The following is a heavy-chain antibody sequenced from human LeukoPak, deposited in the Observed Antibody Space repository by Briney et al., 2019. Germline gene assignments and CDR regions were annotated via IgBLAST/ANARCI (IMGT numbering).Heavy chain of an antibody. J-gene: IGHJ4*02. CDR2: ISSSSDAI. V-gene: IGHV3-48*02. CDR1: GFTFSNYG. Sequence: GGSLRLSCAASGFTFSNYGMNWVRQAPGKGLEWVSYISSSSDAIYYADSVKGRFTISRDNAKNSLYLEMNSLRDEDTAVYYCARAMRGGYDYWGQGTLVIVSS. CDR3: ARAMRGGYDY. D-gene: IGHD5-24*01.